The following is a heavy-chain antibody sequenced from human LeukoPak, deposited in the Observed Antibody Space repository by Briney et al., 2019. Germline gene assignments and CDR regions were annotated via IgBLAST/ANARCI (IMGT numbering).Heavy chain of an antibody. CDR2: INPNSGGT. J-gene: IGHJ5*02. Sequence: ASVKVSCKASGHTFTGYYMHWVRQAPGQGLEWMGWINPNSGGTNYAQKFQGRVTMTRDTSISTAYMELSRLRSGDTAVYYCARDWGYCSSTSCYRRGYWFDPWGQGTLVTVSS. CDR3: ARDWGYCSSTSCYRRGYWFDP. V-gene: IGHV1-2*02. CDR1: GHTFTGYY. D-gene: IGHD2-2*01.